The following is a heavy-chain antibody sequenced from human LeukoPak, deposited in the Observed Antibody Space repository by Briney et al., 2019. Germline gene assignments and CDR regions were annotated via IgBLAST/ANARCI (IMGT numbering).Heavy chain of an antibody. CDR3: AKDFVRYNIQFDY. Sequence: GGSLRLSCVVSGFSFGSYPMSWVRQAPGKGLEWVSVISETGGVTHYADSMKGRFTISRDNSKNTLYLQMDSLRAEDTALYYCAKDFVRYNIQFDYWGQGALVTVSS. CDR1: GFSFGSYP. V-gene: IGHV3-23*01. D-gene: IGHD1-14*01. CDR2: ISETGGVT. J-gene: IGHJ4*02.